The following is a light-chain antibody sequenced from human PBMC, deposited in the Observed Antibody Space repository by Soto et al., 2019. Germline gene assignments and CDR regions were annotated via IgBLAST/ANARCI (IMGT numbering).Light chain of an antibody. J-gene: IGLJ1*01. CDR3: SSYTSSSTPDV. CDR2: DVS. CDR1: SSDVGGYNY. Sequence: QSALTQPASVSGSPGQSITISFTGTSSDVGGYNYVSWYQQHPGKAPKLMIYDVSNRPSGVSNRFSGSKSGNTASLTISGLQAEDEADYYCSSYTSSSTPDVFGTGTKVTVL. V-gene: IGLV2-14*01.